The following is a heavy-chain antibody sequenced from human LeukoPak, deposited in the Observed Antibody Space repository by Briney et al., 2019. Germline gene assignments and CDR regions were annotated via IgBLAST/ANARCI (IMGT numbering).Heavy chain of an antibody. CDR1: GGSISSSSYY. J-gene: IGHJ6*02. CDR3: ACRYSYGYRPYYYYGMDV. Sequence: SETLSLTCTVSGGSISSSSYYWGWICQPPGKGLEWIGSIYYSGSTYYNPSLKSRVTISVDTSKNQFSLKLSSVTAADTAVYYCACRYSYGYRPYYYYGMDVWGQGTTVTVSS. D-gene: IGHD5-18*01. V-gene: IGHV4-39*01. CDR2: IYYSGST.